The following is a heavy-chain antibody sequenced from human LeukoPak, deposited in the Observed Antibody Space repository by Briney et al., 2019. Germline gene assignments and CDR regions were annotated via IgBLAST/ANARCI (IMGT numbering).Heavy chain of an antibody. CDR1: GFTFSSYW. CDR3: ARDNGYFSVDY. V-gene: IGHV3-7*01. J-gene: IGHJ4*02. CDR2: IKQDESEK. Sequence: PGGSLRLSCAASGFTFSSYWMTWARQAPGEGLEWVANIKQDESEKYYGDSVRGRFTISRDNAQNSLYLQMNSLRAEDTAVYYCARDNGYFSVDYWGQGTLVTVSS. D-gene: IGHD3-22*01.